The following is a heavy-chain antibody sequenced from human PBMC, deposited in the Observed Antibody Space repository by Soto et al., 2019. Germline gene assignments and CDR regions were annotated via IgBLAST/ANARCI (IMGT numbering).Heavy chain of an antibody. J-gene: IGHJ5*02. V-gene: IGHV3-23*01. D-gene: IGHD6-19*01. CDR1: GFTFSSYA. CDR2: ISGSGGCT. Sequence: EVQLLESGGGLVQPGGSLRLSCAASGFTFSSYAMGWVRQAPGKGLEWVSAISGSGGCTYYADSVKGRFTISRDNSKNTLYLQMNSLRAEDTAVYYCAKGSKQWLVHWFDPWGQGTLVTVSS. CDR3: AKGSKQWLVHWFDP.